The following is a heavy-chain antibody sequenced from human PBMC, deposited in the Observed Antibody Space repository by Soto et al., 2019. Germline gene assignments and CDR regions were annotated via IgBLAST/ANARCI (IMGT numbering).Heavy chain of an antibody. CDR2: INPNSGGT. CDR3: ARGTRTRWSGGSCYYYYYYMDV. V-gene: IGHV1-2*04. CDR1: KYTNKREK. J-gene: IGHJ6*03. D-gene: IGHD2-15*01. Sequence: ASKYTNKREKKKKVRQAHGQGHESTGWINPNSGGTNYAQKFQGWVTVTRDPSISTAYMELSRLRSDDTAVYYCARGTRTRWSGGSCYYYYYYMDVWGKGTTVTVSS.